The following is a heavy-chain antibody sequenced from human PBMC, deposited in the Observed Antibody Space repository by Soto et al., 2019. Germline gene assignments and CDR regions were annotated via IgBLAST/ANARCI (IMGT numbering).Heavy chain of an antibody. Sequence: GGSLRLSCATSGFTFNHYSMHWVRQVTGKGLEWVSGINWSSGARDYADSVKGRFTISRDNAKNSLYLQMNALRVGDTGLYYCVKGSSGWNSWFDHWGQGNQVTVSS. CDR2: INWSSGAR. J-gene: IGHJ5*02. CDR1: GFTFNHYS. V-gene: IGHV3-9*01. CDR3: VKGSSGWNSWFDH. D-gene: IGHD6-19*01.